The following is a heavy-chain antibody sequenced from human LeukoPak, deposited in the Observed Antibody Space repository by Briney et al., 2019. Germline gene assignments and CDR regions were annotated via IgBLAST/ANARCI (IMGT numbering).Heavy chain of an antibody. CDR2: ISSSSSYI. CDR3: ARDLRAAAGYFDY. V-gene: IGHV3-21*01. D-gene: IGHD6-13*01. CDR1: GFTFSSYS. Sequence: PGGSLRLSCAASGFTFSSYSMNWVRQAPGKGLEWVSSISSSSSYIYYADSVKGRFTISRDNAKNSLYLQMNSLRAEDTAVYYCARDLRAAAGYFDYWGQGTLVTVSS. J-gene: IGHJ4*02.